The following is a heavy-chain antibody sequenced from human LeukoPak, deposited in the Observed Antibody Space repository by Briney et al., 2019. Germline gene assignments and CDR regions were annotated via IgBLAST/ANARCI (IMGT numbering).Heavy chain of an antibody. Sequence: GGSLRLSCAASGFNVSRNYMSWVRQAPGKGLEWVSVISGSGGTTYSADSVKGRFTISRDNSKSTLYLQMNSLRAEDTAAYYCAKERGNNGGNTNGYFDYWGQGTLVTVSS. V-gene: IGHV3-23*01. CDR1: GFNVSRNY. D-gene: IGHD4-23*01. CDR2: ISGSGGTT. J-gene: IGHJ4*02. CDR3: AKERGNNGGNTNGYFDY.